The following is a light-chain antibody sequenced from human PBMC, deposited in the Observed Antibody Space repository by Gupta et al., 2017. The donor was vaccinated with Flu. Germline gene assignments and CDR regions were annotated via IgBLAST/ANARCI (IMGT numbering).Light chain of an antibody. CDR3: QQRTSSIT. CDR1: QSVGRS. V-gene: IGKV3-11*01. Sequence: SPATLSLSPGERASLSCRASQSVGRSLLWYQQKVGQAPRLLIYETSNRATDIPARFSGSGSGTDFTLTISSLEPEDFAVYYCQQRTSSITFGQGTRLEIK. J-gene: IGKJ5*01. CDR2: ETS.